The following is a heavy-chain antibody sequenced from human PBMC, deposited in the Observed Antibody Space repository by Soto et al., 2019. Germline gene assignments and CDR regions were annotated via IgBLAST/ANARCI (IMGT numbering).Heavy chain of an antibody. V-gene: IGHV1-24*01. CDR3: ATSLVEMSVPRPLDY. CDR1: GDTFTNRL. Sequence: QGQLVPGADVKKPGASVKVSCKLSGDTFTNRLVHWVRQAPGKGLEWMGTFDPKDGERIYTQSSQGRIVMTGDTSTDTAFMEMSSVRSDDTAVYYCATSLVEMSVPRPLDYWSQGKLVTGSS. D-gene: IGHD3-10*02. J-gene: IGHJ4*02. CDR2: FDPKDGER.